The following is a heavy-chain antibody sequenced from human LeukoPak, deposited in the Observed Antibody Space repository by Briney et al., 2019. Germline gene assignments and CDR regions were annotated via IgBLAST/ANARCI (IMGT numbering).Heavy chain of an antibody. CDR2: ISYDGSNK. J-gene: IGHJ5*02. CDR3: AKHQKAISVVRVAYKRPTWLDL. CDR1: GFTFSSYG. D-gene: IGHD5-12*01. V-gene: IGHV3-30*18. Sequence: GRSLRLSCAASGFTFSSYGMHWVRQAPGKGLEWVAVISYDGSNKYYADSVKGRFTISRDNSKNTLYLQMSSLTTEDTAVYFCAKHQKAISVVRVAYKRPTWLDLWGQGTLVTVSS.